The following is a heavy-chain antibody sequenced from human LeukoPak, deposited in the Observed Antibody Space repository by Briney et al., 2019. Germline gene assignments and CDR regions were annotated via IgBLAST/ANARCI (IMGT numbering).Heavy chain of an antibody. D-gene: IGHD5-24*01. J-gene: IGHJ4*02. CDR3: AGGWLQCMDY. CDR2: IDWDDDK. Sequence: SGPTLVNPTQTLTLTCTFSGFSLSTSGMCVSWIRQPPGKALEWLARIDWDDDKYYSTSLKTRLTISKDTSKNQVVLAMTNMDPVDTATYYCAGGWLQCMDYWGQGTLVTVSS. CDR1: GFSLSTSGMC. V-gene: IGHV2-70*11.